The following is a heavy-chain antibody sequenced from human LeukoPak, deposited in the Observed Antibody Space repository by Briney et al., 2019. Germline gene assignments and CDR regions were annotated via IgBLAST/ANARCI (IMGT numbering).Heavy chain of an antibody. J-gene: IGHJ6*02. CDR2: IIPIFGTA. V-gene: IGHV1-69*13. CDR1: GGTFSSYA. CDR3: AREDCSSTSCYIYYGMDV. D-gene: IGHD2-2*02. Sequence: ASVKVSCKASGGTFSSYAISWVRQAPGQGLEWMGGIIPIFGTANCAQKFQGRVTITADESTSTAYMELSSLRSEDTAVYYCAREDCSSTSCYIYYGMDVWGQGTTVTVSS.